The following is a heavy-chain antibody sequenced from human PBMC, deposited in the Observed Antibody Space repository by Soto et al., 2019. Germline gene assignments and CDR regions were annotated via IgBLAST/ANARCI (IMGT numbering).Heavy chain of an antibody. CDR2: ISYDGSNK. V-gene: IGHV3-30*18. CDR3: AKGVDTITGDY. D-gene: IGHD5-12*01. CDR1: GFTFSSYG. Sequence: QVQLVESGGGVVQPGRSLRLSCAASGFTFSSYGMHWVRQAPGKGLEWVAVISYDGSNKYYADSVKGRFTISRDNSKNTLYLQMNSLRAEDTAVYYCAKGVDTITGDYWGQGNLVTVSS. J-gene: IGHJ4*02.